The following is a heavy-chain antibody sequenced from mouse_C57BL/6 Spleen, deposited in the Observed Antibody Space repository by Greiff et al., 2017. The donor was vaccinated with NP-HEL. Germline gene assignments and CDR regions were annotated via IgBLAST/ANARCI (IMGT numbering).Heavy chain of an antibody. V-gene: IGHV5-12*01. J-gene: IGHJ2*01. Sequence: EVQLVESGGGLVQPGGSLKLSCAASGFTFSDYYMYWVRQTPEKRLEWVAYISNGGGSTYYPDTVKGRFTISRDNAKNTLYLQMSRLKSEDTAMYYCARQRGYGYDYFDYWGQGTTLTVSS. CDR2: ISNGGGST. D-gene: IGHD2-2*01. CDR3: ARQRGYGYDYFDY. CDR1: GFTFSDYY.